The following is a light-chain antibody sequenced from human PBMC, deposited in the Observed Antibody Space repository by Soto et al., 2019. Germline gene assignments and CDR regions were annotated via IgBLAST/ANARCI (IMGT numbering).Light chain of an antibody. Sequence: EIVVTQSPATLSVSPGERATLSCRASQSVSSNLAWYQQKPGQAPRLLIYGASTRATGIPARFSGSGSGTEFTLTISSLQSEDFAVYYCQQYGSSIKTVGQGTKVDIK. CDR1: QSVSSN. CDR2: GAS. V-gene: IGKV3-15*01. CDR3: QQYGSSIKT. J-gene: IGKJ1*01.